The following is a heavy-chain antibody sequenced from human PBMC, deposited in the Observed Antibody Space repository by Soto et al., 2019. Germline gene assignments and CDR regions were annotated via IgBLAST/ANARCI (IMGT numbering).Heavy chain of an antibody. V-gene: IGHV3-33*01. J-gene: IGHJ6*02. CDR3: ARDLMYYDFWSGYYTLLYYYGMDV. D-gene: IGHD3-3*01. CDR1: GITFSSYG. CDR2: IWYDGSNK. Sequence: GGSLRLSCAASGITFSSYGMHWVRQAPGKGLEWVAVIWYDGSNKYYADSVKGRFTISRDNSKNTLYLQMNSLRAEDTAVYYCARDLMYYDFWSGYYTLLYYYGMDVWGQGTTVTVSS.